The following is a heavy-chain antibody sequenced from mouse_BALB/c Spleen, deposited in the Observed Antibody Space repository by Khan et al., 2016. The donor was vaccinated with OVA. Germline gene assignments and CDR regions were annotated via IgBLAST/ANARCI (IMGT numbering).Heavy chain of an antibody. CDR2: IWTGGGT. V-gene: IGHV2-9-2*01. CDR3: GRRGHYYGSFCWYFDV. J-gene: IGHJ1*01. Sequence: QVQLKESGPGLVAPSQSLSITCTVSGFSLTSYDISWIRQPPGKGLEWLGVIWTGGGTNYNSAFMSRLSISKDNSKSQVFLKMNSLQTDDTAIYYCGRRGHYYGSFCWYFDVWGAGTTVTVSS. CDR1: GFSLTSYD. D-gene: IGHD1-1*01.